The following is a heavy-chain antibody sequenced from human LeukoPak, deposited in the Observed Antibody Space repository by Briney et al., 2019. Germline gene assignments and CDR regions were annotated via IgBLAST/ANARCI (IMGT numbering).Heavy chain of an antibody. CDR2: IYYSGST. D-gene: IGHD5-18*01. CDR3: ARGGYSYAGDY. CDR1: GCSISSYY. V-gene: IGHV4-59*01. Sequence: SETLSLTCTVSGCSISSYYWSWIRQPPGKGLEWIGYIYYSGSTNYNPSLKSRVTISVDTSKNQFSLKLSSVTAADTDVYYCARGGYSYAGDYWGQGTLVTVSS. J-gene: IGHJ4*02.